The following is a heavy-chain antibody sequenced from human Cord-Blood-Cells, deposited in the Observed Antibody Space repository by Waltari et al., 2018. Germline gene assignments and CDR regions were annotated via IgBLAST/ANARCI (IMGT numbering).Heavy chain of an antibody. Sequence: QVQLQESGPGLVKPSQTLSLTCTVSGGSISSGSYYWSWIRQPAGKGLEWIGYIYTSGSTNYNPPLKSRVTISVDTSKNQFSLKLSSVTAADTAVYYCARRIAAAGTIYYYGMDVWGQGTTVTVSS. CDR1: GGSISSGSYY. J-gene: IGHJ6*02. CDR2: IYTSGST. V-gene: IGHV4-61*09. CDR3: ARRIAAAGTIYYYGMDV. D-gene: IGHD6-13*01.